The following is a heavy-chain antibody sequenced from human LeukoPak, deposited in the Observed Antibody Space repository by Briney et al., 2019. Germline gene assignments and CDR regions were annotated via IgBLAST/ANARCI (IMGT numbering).Heavy chain of an antibody. Sequence: GGSLRLSCAAPGFTFSTYAMSWVRQAPGKGLEWVSAISGSGGATYYADSVKGRFTISRDNSKNTLYLQMNSLRAEDTAVYYCARDLGTNGDILTGSVGAFDIWGQGTMVTVSS. J-gene: IGHJ3*02. D-gene: IGHD3-9*01. CDR1: GFTFSTYA. V-gene: IGHV3-23*01. CDR2: ISGSGGAT. CDR3: ARDLGTNGDILTGSVGAFDI.